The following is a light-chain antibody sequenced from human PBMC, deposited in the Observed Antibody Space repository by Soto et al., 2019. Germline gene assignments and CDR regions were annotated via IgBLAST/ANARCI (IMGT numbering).Light chain of an antibody. CDR1: QSVSSN. J-gene: IGKJ1*01. Sequence: MTQSPATLSVSPGERATLSCRASQSVSSNLAWYQQKPGQAPRLLIYGASTRATGIPARFSGSGSGTEFTLTISSLQSEDFAVYYGQQYNNWPPWTFGQGTKVDI. CDR2: GAS. CDR3: QQYNNWPPWT. V-gene: IGKV3-15*01.